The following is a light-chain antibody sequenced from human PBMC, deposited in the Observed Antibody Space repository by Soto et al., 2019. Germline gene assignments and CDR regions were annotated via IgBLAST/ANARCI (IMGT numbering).Light chain of an antibody. Sequence: QSALTQPASVSGFPGQSIVIPCTGASSDVGAYNYVSWYQQHPGKAPKLIISEVSSRPSGVSSRFSGSKSGTSASLAITGLQAEDEADYYCQSYDITLIGYVLGTGTKLTVL. V-gene: IGLV2-14*01. CDR2: EVS. CDR3: QSYDITLIGYV. CDR1: SSDVGAYNY. J-gene: IGLJ1*01.